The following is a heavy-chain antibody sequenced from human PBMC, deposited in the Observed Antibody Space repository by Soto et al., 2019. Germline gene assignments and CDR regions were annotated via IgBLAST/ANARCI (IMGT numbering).Heavy chain of an antibody. J-gene: IGHJ4*02. V-gene: IGHV3-7*01. D-gene: IGHD3-16*02. CDR3: ARVYYDYIWWRYPLVY. CDR2: IKQDGSEK. Sequence: EVQLVESGGGLVQPGGSLRLSCAASGFTFSSHWMSWVRQAPGKGLEWVASIKQDGSEKHYVDSVKGRFTISRDNAKNSLYLQMNSLRVEDTAVYYCARVYYDYIWWRYPLVYWGQGTLVTVSS. CDR1: GFTFSSHW.